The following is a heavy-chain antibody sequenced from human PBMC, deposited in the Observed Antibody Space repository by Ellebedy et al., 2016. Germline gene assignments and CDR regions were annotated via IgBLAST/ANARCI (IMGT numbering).Heavy chain of an antibody. D-gene: IGHD3-10*01. CDR1: GGSISNYY. CDR3: ARGVYYYGSGSSRNFDY. CDR2: IHYSGGT. Sequence: GSLRLXCTVSGGSISNYYWSWIRQPPGEGLEWIGYIHYSGGTNYNPSLKSRVTISVDTSKNQFSLKLSSVTAADTAVYYCARGVYYYGSGSSRNFDYWGQGTLVTVSS. V-gene: IGHV4-59*12. J-gene: IGHJ4*02.